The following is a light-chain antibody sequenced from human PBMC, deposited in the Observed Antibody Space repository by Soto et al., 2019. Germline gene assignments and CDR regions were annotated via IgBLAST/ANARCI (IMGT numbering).Light chain of an antibody. Sequence: PGDRATFSCRTSQTVNTEFLAWYQQRPGLAPRLLIHGTSNRATGIPDRFSGSGSGTDFTLTISALEPEDFAVYYCQRYGSSPLYAFGQGTKLEI. CDR2: GTS. V-gene: IGKV3-20*01. CDR3: QRYGSSPLYA. J-gene: IGKJ2*01. CDR1: QTVNTEF.